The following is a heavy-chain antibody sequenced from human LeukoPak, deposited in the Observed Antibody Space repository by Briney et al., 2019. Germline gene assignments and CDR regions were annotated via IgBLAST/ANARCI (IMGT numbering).Heavy chain of an antibody. CDR1: GFTFSSYS. V-gene: IGHV3-21*01. J-gene: IGHJ4*02. CDR2: ISSSSSYI. Sequence: GGSLRLSCAAYGFTFSSYSMNWVRQAPGKGLEWVSSISSSSSYIYYADSVKGRFTISRDNAKNSLYLQMNSLRAEDTAVYYCARDTTVTILFDYWGQGTLVTVSS. CDR3: ARDTTVTILFDY. D-gene: IGHD4-17*01.